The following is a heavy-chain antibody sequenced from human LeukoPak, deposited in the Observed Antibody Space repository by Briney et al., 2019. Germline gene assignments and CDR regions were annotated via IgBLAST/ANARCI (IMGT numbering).Heavy chain of an antibody. CDR3: SGEKLLGYCSGGSCSKDY. Sequence: SQTLSLTCTVPDGCISSGSYFWSWIRQPAGKGLEWIGRIYTSGSTNYNPSLKSRVTISVDTSKNQFSLKLSSVTAADTAVYYCSGEKLLGYCSGGSCSKDYWGQGTLVTVSS. D-gene: IGHD2-15*01. J-gene: IGHJ4*02. CDR1: DGCISSGSYF. V-gene: IGHV4-61*02. CDR2: IYTSGST.